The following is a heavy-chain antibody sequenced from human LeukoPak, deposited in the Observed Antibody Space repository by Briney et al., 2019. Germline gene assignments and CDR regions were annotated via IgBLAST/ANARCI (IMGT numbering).Heavy chain of an antibody. CDR3: ARQLPEFDP. J-gene: IGHJ5*02. CDR1: GYSISSGYY. D-gene: IGHD2-2*01. CDR2: IYHSGST. V-gene: IGHV4-38-2*02. Sequence: PSETLSLTCTVSGYSISSGYYWGWIRQPPGKGLEWIGSIYHSGSTYYNPSLKSRVTISVDTSKNQISLKLSSVTAADTAVYYCARQLPEFDPWGQGTLVTVSS.